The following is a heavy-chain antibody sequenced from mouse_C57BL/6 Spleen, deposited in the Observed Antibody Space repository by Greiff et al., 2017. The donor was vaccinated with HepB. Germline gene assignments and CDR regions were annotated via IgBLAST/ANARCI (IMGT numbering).Heavy chain of an antibody. CDR2: IDPSDSET. CDR3: ARSQTAQATWFAY. J-gene: IGHJ3*01. D-gene: IGHD3-2*02. V-gene: IGHV1-52*01. Sequence: QVQLKQPGAELVRPGSSVKLSCKASGYTFTSYWMHWVKQRPIKGLEWIGNIDPSDSETHYNQKFKDKATLTVDKSSSTAYMQLSSLTSEDSAVYYCARSQTAQATWFAYWGQGTLVTVSA. CDR1: GYTFTSYW.